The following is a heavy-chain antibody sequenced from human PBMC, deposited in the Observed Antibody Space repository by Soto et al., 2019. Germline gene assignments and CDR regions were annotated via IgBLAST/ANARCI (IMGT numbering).Heavy chain of an antibody. D-gene: IGHD3-22*01. CDR2: IIPIFGTA. CDR3: ARVAYYYDSSGYYPRPDACDI. V-gene: IGHV1-69*13. Sequence: GASVKVSCKASGGTFSSYAISWVRQAPGQGLEWMGGIIPIFGTANYAQKFQGRATITAAESTNTAYMELSSLRCEDAAVYYCARVAYYYDSSGYYPRPDACDIWGQGTMVTVSS. CDR1: GGTFSSYA. J-gene: IGHJ3*02.